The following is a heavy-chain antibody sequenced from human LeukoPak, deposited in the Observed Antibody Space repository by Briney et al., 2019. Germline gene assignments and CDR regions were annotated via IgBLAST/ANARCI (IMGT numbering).Heavy chain of an antibody. D-gene: IGHD4-17*01. CDR2: ITSSSSSM. CDR3: ARVVGSYGDSDY. V-gene: IGHV3-48*04. CDR1: GFKFISFS. Sequence: TGGSLRLSCAASGFKFISFSMNSVRQAPGKGLEWISYITSSSSSMFYADSVKGRFTISRDNAKNSLFLEMNSLRAEDTAVYYCARVVGSYGDSDYWGQGTLVTVSS. J-gene: IGHJ4*02.